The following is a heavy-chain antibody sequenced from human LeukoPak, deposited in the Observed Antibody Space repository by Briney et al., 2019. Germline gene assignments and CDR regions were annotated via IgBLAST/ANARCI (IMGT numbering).Heavy chain of an antibody. CDR3: ARFEDNWNVGVFDI. CDR1: GGSISSSNW. Sequence: SETLSLTCAVSGGSISSSNWWSWVRQPPGKGLEWIGEIYHSGSTNYNPSLKSRVTISVDKSKNQFPLKLSSVTAADTAVYYCARFEDNWNVGVFDIWGQGTMVTVSS. CDR2: IYHSGST. J-gene: IGHJ3*02. V-gene: IGHV4-4*02. D-gene: IGHD1-20*01.